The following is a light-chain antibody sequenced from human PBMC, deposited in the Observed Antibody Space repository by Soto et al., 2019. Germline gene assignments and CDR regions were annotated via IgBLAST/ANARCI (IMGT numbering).Light chain of an antibody. CDR2: DAY. CDR3: QQYGSAPRT. J-gene: IGKJ1*01. CDR1: QSVSSDA. Sequence: IVLTQSPGTLPCSPGERAILSCSSSQSVSSDALAWYRQKPGQAPRLRVYDAYSRPTGIPDRFSGSGSGTDFTLIISRLEPEDFAVYYCQQYGSAPRTFGQGTKVDIK. V-gene: IGKV3-20*01.